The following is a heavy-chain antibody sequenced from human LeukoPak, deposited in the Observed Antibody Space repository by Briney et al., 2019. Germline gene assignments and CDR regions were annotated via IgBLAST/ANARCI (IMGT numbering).Heavy chain of an antibody. J-gene: IGHJ4*02. V-gene: IGHV1-24*01. CDR3: ARTDLPYYYDSSGYYDFDY. D-gene: IGHD3-22*01. Sequence: ASVKVSCKVSGYTLTELSMHWVRQAPGKGLEWMGGFDPEDGETIYAQKFQGRVTMTEDTSTDTAYMELRSLRSDDTAVYYCARTDLPYYYDSSGYYDFDYWGQGTLVTVSS. CDR1: GYTLTELS. CDR2: FDPEDGET.